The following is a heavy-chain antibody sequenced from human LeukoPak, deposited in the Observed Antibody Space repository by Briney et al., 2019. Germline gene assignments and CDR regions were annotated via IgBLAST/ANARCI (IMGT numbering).Heavy chain of an antibody. CDR3: ARDLRKYYYDSSGYYLDY. Sequence: GGSLRLSCAASGFTFSSYSMNWVRQAPGKGLEWVSSISSSSSYIYYADSVKGRFTISRDNAKNSLYLRMNSLRAEDTAVYYCARDLRKYYYDSSGYYLDYWGQGTLVTVSS. CDR1: GFTFSSYS. D-gene: IGHD3-22*01. CDR2: ISSSSSYI. V-gene: IGHV3-21*01. J-gene: IGHJ4*02.